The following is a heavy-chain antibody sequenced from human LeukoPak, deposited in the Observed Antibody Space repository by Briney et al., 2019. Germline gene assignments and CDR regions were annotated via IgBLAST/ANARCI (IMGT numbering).Heavy chain of an antibody. CDR1: GFTFSTHA. J-gene: IGHJ4*02. V-gene: IGHV3-23*01. Sequence: GGSLRLSCVASGFTFSTHAMSWVRLAPGKGLEWVSAIGGSDGSTYYADSVKGRFTISRDNSKNTLYLQMNSLRAEDTAVYYCARGYYDILTGYSAPPDYWGQGTLVTVSS. CDR3: ARGYYDILTGYSAPPDY. D-gene: IGHD3-9*01. CDR2: IGGSDGST.